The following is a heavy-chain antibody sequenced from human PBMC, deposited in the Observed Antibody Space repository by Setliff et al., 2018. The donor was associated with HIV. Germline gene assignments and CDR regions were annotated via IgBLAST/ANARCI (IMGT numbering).Heavy chain of an antibody. D-gene: IGHD5-18*01. J-gene: IGHJ3*02. V-gene: IGHV4-59*01. CDR3: ARGVTHPPPFGAFDI. CDR2: FYYSGST. Sequence: PSETLSLTSTVSGGSISTYYWSWIRQSPGKGLEWIGYFYYSGSTKYNPSLKSRLTISVDTSKNQFSLKLRSVTAADTAFYYCARGVTHPPPFGAFDIWGLGTLVTVSS. CDR1: GGSISTYY.